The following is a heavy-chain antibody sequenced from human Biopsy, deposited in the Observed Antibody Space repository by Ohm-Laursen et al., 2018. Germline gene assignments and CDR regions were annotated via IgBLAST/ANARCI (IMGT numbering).Heavy chain of an antibody. D-gene: IGHD1-26*01. CDR1: GVAFNLYE. Sequence: SLRLSCAASGVAFNLYEMNWVRQAPGKGMEWISYIYGGGSPVSYADSVKGRFTISRDNAQNSLYLHMNSLRAEDTAVYYCARLNSGTYDASDLWGQGTMVIVSS. J-gene: IGHJ3*01. CDR2: IYGGGSPV. CDR3: ARLNSGTYDASDL. V-gene: IGHV3-48*03.